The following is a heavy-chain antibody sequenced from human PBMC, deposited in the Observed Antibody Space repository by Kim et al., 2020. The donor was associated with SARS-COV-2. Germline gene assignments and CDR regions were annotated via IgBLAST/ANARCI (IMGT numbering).Heavy chain of an antibody. CDR3: ARETRTMIVGVVTPYYYYGMHV. J-gene: IGHJ6*02. CDR2: ISSSGSTI. D-gene: IGHD3-22*01. CDR1: GFTFSDYY. V-gene: IGHV3-11*04. Sequence: GGSLRLSCAASGFTFSDYYMRWIRQAPGKGLEWVSYISSSGSTIYYADSVKGRFTISRDNAKNSLYLQMNSLRAEDTAVYYCARETRTMIVGVVTPYYYYGMHVWGQRTRVTVSS.